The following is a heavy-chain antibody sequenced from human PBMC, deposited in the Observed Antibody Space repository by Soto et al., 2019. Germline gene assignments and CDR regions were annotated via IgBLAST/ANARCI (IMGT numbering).Heavy chain of an antibody. CDR2: IYPGDSDT. J-gene: IGHJ6*02. CDR3: ARHVPDSSGYRHYGMDV. CDR1: GYSFTSYW. V-gene: IGHV5-51*01. D-gene: IGHD3-22*01. Sequence: PGESLKISCKGSGYSFTSYWIGWVRQMPGKGLEWMGIIYPGDSDTRYSPSFQGQVTISADKSISTAYLQWSSLKASDTAMYYCARHVPDSSGYRHYGMDVWGQGTTVTVSS.